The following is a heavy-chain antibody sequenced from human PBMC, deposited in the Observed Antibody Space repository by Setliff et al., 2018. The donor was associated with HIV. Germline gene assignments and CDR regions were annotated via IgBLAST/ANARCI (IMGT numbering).Heavy chain of an antibody. J-gene: IGHJ6*02. CDR2: VYTSGSI. CDR3: AREGGYFDWLGCYYYYGLDV. CDR1: GGSLSSGDYS. Sequence: PSETLSLTCTVSGGSLSSGDYSWSWIRQPAGKGLEWIGHVYTSGSINYNPSLKSRVTISVEMSKNQLSLNMTSVTAADTAVYYCAREGGYFDWLGCYYYYGLDVWGPGTTVTVS. V-gene: IGHV4-61*09. D-gene: IGHD3-9*01.